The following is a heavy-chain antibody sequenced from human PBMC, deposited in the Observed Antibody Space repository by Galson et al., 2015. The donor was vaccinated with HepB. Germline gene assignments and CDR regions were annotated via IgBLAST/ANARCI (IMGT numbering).Heavy chain of an antibody. J-gene: IGHJ4*02. CDR3: ARDWAWVFLEDLLQTGFDV. V-gene: IGHV3-21*01. CDR2: ISRSGRYM. Sequence: SLRLSCAASGFSFNIYTMNWVRQVPGKGLEWVASISRSGRYMYYADSVKGRFTISRDNAQNSLNLEMKSLRVEDTAVYYCARDWAWVFLEDLLQTGFDVWGLGTRVTVSS. D-gene: IGHD3-22*01. CDR1: GFSFNIYT.